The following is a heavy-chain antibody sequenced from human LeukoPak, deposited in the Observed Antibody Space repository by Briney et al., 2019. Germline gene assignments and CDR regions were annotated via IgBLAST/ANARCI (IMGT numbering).Heavy chain of an antibody. D-gene: IGHD4-17*01. V-gene: IGHV3-53*01. CDR3: AKDSPTDYGGGY. CDR1: GFTVSSNY. J-gene: IGHJ4*02. Sequence: GGSLRLSCAASGFTVSSNYMSWVRQAPGKGLEWVSVIYNGDNTNYADSVKGRFTISRDNSKSTLYLQMNSPRAEDTAVYYCAKDSPTDYGGGYWGQGTLVTVSS. CDR2: IYNGDNT.